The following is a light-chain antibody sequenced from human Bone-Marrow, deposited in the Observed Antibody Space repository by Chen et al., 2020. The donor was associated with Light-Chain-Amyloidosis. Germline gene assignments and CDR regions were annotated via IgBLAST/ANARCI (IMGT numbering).Light chain of an antibody. CDR3: QSADSSGTYEVI. Sequence: SYELTQQPSVSVSPGPTARITCSGDDLPTKYAYWYQQKPGQAPVLVIHRDTERPSGISERFSGSSSGTTATLTISGVQAEDEADYHCQSADSSGTYEVIFGGGTKLTVL. CDR1: DLPTKY. CDR2: RDT. J-gene: IGLJ2*01. V-gene: IGLV3-25*03.